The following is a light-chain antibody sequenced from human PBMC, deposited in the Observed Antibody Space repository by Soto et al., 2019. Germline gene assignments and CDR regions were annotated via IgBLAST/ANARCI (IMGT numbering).Light chain of an antibody. V-gene: IGLV2-14*01. CDR2: EVS. J-gene: IGLJ1*01. Sequence: QSVLTQPASVSGSPGQSITISCTGTSSDVGGYDYVSLYQQHPGKAPKVMIYEVSNRPSGVSTRFSGSKSGNTASLTISGLQAEDEADYYCASYTSSSTEVFGTGTKVTVL. CDR3: ASYTSSSTEV. CDR1: SSDVGGYDY.